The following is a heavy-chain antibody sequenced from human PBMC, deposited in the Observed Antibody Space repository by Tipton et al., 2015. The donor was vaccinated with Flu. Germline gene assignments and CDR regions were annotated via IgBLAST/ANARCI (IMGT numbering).Heavy chain of an antibody. D-gene: IGHD3-10*01. CDR2: IYYSGNT. Sequence: TLSLTCTVSGGSISSYYWSWIRQPPGKGLEWIGYIYYSGNTNYNPSLKSRVTISIDTSKNQFSLKLTSVTAADTAVYYCARHSRSPVGGPAFDIWGQGTMVTVSS. V-gene: IGHV4-59*08. CDR3: ARHSRSPVGGPAFDI. J-gene: IGHJ3*02. CDR1: GGSISSYY.